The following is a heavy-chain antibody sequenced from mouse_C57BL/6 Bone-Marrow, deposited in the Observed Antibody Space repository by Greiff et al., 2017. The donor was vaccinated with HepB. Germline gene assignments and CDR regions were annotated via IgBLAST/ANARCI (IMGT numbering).Heavy chain of an antibody. D-gene: IGHD1-1*01. CDR1: GYTFTSYW. V-gene: IGHV1-72*01. CDR3: ALYYYGSSCRGAMDY. CDR2: IDPNSGGT. J-gene: IGHJ4*01. Sequence: VKLQESGAELVKPGASVKLSCKASGYTFTSYWMHWVKQRPGRGLEWIGRIDPNSGGTKYNEKFKSKATLTVDKPSSTAYMQLSSLTSEDSAVYYCALYYYGSSCRGAMDYWGQGTSVTVSS.